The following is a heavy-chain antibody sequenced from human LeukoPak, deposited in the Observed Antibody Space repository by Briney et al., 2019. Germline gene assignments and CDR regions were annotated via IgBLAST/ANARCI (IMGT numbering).Heavy chain of an antibody. D-gene: IGHD6-13*01. CDR2: IYYSGST. CDR3: ARSRGYLDY. Sequence: TSETLSLTCTVSGGSISSYYWSWIRQPPGKGLEWIGYIYYSGSTNYNPSLKSRVTISVDTSKNQFSLKLSSVTAADTALYYCARSRGYLDYWGQGTLVTVSS. CDR1: GGSISSYY. J-gene: IGHJ4*02. V-gene: IGHV4-59*01.